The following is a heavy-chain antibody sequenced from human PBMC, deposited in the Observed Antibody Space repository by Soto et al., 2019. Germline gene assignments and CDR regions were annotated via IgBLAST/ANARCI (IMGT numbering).Heavy chain of an antibody. CDR2: ISAYNGNT. D-gene: IGHD1-26*01. CDR3: ARDPGSGSYSRPAFLDY. CDR1: GYTFTSYG. V-gene: IGHV1-18*01. Sequence: PGASVKVSCKASGYTFTSYGISWVRQAPGQGLEWMGWISAYNGNTNYAQKLQGRVTMTTDTSTSTAYMELRSLRSDDTAVYYCARDPGSGSYSRPAFLDYWGQGTLVTVSS. J-gene: IGHJ4*02.